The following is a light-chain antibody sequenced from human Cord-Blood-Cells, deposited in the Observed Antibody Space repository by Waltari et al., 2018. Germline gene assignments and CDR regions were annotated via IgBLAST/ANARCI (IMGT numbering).Light chain of an antibody. CDR2: EGL. Sequence: QSALTQPASVSGSPGQSITIPCTGTSSDVGSYNLVSWYQQPPGKAPKLMIYEGLKRPSGVSNRCSGSKSGNTASLTISGLQAEDEADYYCCSYAGSFYVFGTGTKVTVL. V-gene: IGLV2-23*01. CDR1: SSDVGSYNL. CDR3: CSYAGSFYV. J-gene: IGLJ1*01.